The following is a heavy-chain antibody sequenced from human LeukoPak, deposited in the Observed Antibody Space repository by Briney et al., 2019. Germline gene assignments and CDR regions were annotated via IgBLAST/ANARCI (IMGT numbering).Heavy chain of an antibody. CDR3: AKAITGTTVSAFDI. CDR1: GFTFDDYA. D-gene: IGHD1-7*01. V-gene: IGHV3-9*01. J-gene: IGHJ3*02. Sequence: PGRSLRLSCAASGFTFDDYAVHWVRQAPGKGLEWVSCISWNSGSIGYADSVKGRFTISRDNAKNPLSLQMNSLRAEDTALYYCAKAITGTTVSAFDIWGQGTMVTVSS. CDR2: ISWNSGSI.